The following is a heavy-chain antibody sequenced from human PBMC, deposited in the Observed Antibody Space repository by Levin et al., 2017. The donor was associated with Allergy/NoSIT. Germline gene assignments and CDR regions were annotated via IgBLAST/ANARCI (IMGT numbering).Heavy chain of an antibody. CDR3: ARDSSSWYRAFDS. J-gene: IGHJ3*02. D-gene: IGHD6-13*01. V-gene: IGHV4-59*01. CDR2: IYSSGST. Sequence: PSETLSLTCNVSGGSISSYYWSWIRQPPGKGLEWIGYIYSSGSTDYNPSLKSRVTISVDTSKNQFSLTLSSVTAADTAVYYCARDSSSWYRAFDSWGQGTLVTVSS. CDR1: GGSISSYY.